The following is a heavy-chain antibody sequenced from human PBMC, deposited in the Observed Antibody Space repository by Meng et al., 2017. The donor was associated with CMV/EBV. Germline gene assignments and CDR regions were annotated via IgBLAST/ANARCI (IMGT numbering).Heavy chain of an antibody. CDR1: GYTFTSYG. CDR2: ISAYNGNT. V-gene: IGHV1-18*01. Sequence: ASVKVSCKASGYTFTSYGISWVRQAPGQGLEWMGWISAYNGNTNYAQKLQGRVTMTTDTSTSTAYMELRSLRSDDTAVYYCARDRAAAGSYYYYYGMDVWGQGTLVTVSS. CDR3: ARDRAAAGSYYYYYGMDV. D-gene: IGHD6-13*01. J-gene: IGHJ6*02.